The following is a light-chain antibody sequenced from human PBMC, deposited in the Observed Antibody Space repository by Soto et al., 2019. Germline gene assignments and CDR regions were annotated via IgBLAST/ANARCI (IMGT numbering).Light chain of an antibody. J-gene: IGKJ1*01. CDR3: QQYGISPWT. V-gene: IGKV3-20*01. CDR2: GAS. CDR1: QSVSSSY. Sequence: EIVLTQSPGTLSLSPGGRATLSCRASQSVSSSYLAWYQQKLSQAPRLLIYGASSRATGIPDRFSGSGSGTDFTLTISRLEPEDFAVYYCQQYGISPWTFGQGTKVDIK.